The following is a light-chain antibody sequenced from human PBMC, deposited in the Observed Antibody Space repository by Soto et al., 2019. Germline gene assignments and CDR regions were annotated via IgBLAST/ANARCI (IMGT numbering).Light chain of an antibody. Sequence: SYELTQPPSVSVAPGQTASISCGENNIGSRSVHWYQQKPGQAPVLVVHDDSDRPSGIPERFSGSNSGNTASLIVSGLQTEDEAAYYCSSYAGPNFVVFGGGTKLTVL. CDR2: DDS. J-gene: IGLJ2*01. CDR3: SSYAGPNFVV. CDR1: NIGSRS. V-gene: IGLV3-21*02.